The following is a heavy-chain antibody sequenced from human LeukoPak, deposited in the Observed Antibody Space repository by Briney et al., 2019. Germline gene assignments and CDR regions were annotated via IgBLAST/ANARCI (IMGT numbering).Heavy chain of an antibody. Sequence: GRSLRLSCAASGFTFSSYGMHWVRQAPGKGLEWVAVIWYDGSNKYYADSVKGRFTISRDNSKNTLYLQMNSLRAEDTAVYYCARDRRSGAVAGTSYYFDYWSQGTLVTVSS. CDR2: IWYDGSNK. V-gene: IGHV3-33*01. J-gene: IGHJ4*02. CDR1: GFTFSSYG. D-gene: IGHD6-19*01. CDR3: ARDRRSGAVAGTSYYFDY.